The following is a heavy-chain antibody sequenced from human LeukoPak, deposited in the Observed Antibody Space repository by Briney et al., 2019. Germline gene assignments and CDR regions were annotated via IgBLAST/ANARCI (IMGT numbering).Heavy chain of an antibody. D-gene: IGHD6-6*01. J-gene: IGHJ3*02. CDR3: ARQSIAARQEAFDI. CDR1: GGSISSGDYY. Sequence: SETLSLTCTVSGGSISSGDYYWSWIRQPPGKGLEWIGYIYYSGSTYYNPSLKSRVTISVDTSKNQLSLKLSSVTAADTAVYYCARQSIAARQEAFDIWGQGTMVTVSS. CDR2: IYYSGST. V-gene: IGHV4-30-4*08.